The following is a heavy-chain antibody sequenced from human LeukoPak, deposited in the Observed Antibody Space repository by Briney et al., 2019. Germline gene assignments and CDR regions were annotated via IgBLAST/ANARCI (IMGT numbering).Heavy chain of an antibody. CDR1: GFTFSTYA. J-gene: IGHJ4*02. D-gene: IGHD5-12*01. Sequence: PGGSLRLSCAASGFTFSTYAMAWVRQAPGKGLEWVSAIGGGADYTFYADSVTGRFTISRDNSKNTLYLQMNSLKTEDTAVYYCTTDRYSGYDPKAPTLGYWGQGTLVTVSS. CDR2: IGGGADYT. V-gene: IGHV3-23*01. CDR3: TTDRYSGYDPKAPTLGY.